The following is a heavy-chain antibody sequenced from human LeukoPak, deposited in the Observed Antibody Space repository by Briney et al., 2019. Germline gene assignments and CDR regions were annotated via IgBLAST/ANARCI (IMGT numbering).Heavy chain of an antibody. CDR2: IYYSGST. Sequence: PSETLSLTCTVPGGSISSYYWSWIRQPPGKGLEWIGYIYYSGSTNYNPSLKSRVTISVDTSKNQFSLKLSSVTAADTAVYYCARETYYYDSSGRDAFDIWGQGTMVTVSS. V-gene: IGHV4-59*01. CDR3: ARETYYYDSSGRDAFDI. J-gene: IGHJ3*02. CDR1: GGSISSYY. D-gene: IGHD3-22*01.